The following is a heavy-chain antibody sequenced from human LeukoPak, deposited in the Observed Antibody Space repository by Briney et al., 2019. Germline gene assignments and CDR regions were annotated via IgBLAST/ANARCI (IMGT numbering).Heavy chain of an antibody. D-gene: IGHD4-17*01. V-gene: IGHV3-74*01. J-gene: IGHJ4*02. CDR3: ARDEDDYGDLDY. CDR2: INSDGSST. CDR1: GFTFSSYW. Sequence: GGSLRLYCAASGFTFSSYWMHWVRQAPGKGLVWVSRINSDGSSTSYADSVKGRFTISRDNAKNTLYLQMNSLRAEDTAVYYCARDEDDYGDLDYWGQGTLVTVSS.